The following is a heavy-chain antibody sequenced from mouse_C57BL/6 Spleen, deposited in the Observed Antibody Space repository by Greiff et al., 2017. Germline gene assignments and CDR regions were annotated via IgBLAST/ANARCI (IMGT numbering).Heavy chain of an antibody. Sequence: VQLVESGAELVRPGASVTLSCKASGYTFTDYEMHWVKQTPVHGLEWIGAIDPETGGTAYNQKFKGKAILTADKSSSTAYMELRSLTSEDSAVYYCTTVYFDYWGQGTTLTVSS. D-gene: IGHD1-1*01. CDR1: GYTFTDYE. V-gene: IGHV1-15*01. J-gene: IGHJ2*01. CDR2: IDPETGGT. CDR3: TTVYFDY.